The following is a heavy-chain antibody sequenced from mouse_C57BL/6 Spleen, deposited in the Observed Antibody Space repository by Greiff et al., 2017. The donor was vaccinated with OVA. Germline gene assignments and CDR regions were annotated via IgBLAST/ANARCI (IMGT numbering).Heavy chain of an antibody. Sequence: DVQLVASGGGLVKPGGSLKLSCAASGFTFSDYGMHWVRQAPEKGLEWVAYISSGSSTIYYADTVKGRVTISRENAKNTLFLQMTSLKSEDTAMYYCARTPPIYYDYDEYYAMDYWGQGTSVTVSS. CDR1: GFTFSDYG. CDR3: ARTPPIYYDYDEYYAMDY. V-gene: IGHV5-17*01. J-gene: IGHJ4*01. CDR2: ISSGSSTI. D-gene: IGHD2-4*01.